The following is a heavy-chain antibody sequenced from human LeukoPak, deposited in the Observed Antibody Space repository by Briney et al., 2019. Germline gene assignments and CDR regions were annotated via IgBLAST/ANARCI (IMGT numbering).Heavy chain of an antibody. CDR2: ISSSSSYI. D-gene: IGHD3-22*01. V-gene: IGHV3-21*01. Sequence: GGSLRLSCAASGFTFSSYSMNWVRQAPGKGLEWVSSISSSSSYIYYADSVKGRFTISRDNAKNSLYLQVNSLRAEDTAVYYCARDPPTYYYDSSGCYFDYWGQGTLVTVSS. CDR3: ARDPPTYYYDSSGCYFDY. CDR1: GFTFSSYS. J-gene: IGHJ4*02.